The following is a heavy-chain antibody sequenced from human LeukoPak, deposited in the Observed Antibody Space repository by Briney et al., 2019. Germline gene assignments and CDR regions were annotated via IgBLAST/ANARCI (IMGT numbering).Heavy chain of an antibody. V-gene: IGHV3-64*05. J-gene: IGHJ4*02. CDR2: VTNDGGRK. Sequence: GGSLRLSCSASGFTFRIHAMHWVRQTPGKGLEYLSTVTNDGGRKYYADSVQGRFTISRDNSKNTLYFQMSSLRAEDTAVYYCARASYISSWYFDYWGQGTLVTVSS. D-gene: IGHD6-13*01. CDR3: ARASYISSWYFDY. CDR1: GFTFRIHA.